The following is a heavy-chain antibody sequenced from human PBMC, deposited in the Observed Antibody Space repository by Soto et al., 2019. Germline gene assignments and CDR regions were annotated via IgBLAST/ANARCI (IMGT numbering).Heavy chain of an antibody. D-gene: IGHD2-15*01. CDR3: ARGEKVRPHCSGGSCYPNPLDY. J-gene: IGHJ4*02. Sequence: SETLSLTCAVYGGSFSGYYWSWIRQPPGKGLEWIGEINHSGSTNYNPSLKSRVTISVDTSKNQFSLKLSSVTAADTAVYYCARGEKVRPHCSGGSCYPNPLDYWGQGTLVTVSS. V-gene: IGHV4-34*01. CDR1: GGSFSGYY. CDR2: INHSGST.